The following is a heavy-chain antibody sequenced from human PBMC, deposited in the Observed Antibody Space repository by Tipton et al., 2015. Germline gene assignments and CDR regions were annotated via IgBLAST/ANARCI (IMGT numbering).Heavy chain of an antibody. CDR2: ISWNGGRR. Sequence: GSLRLSCAASGFTFDDYGMSWVRQAPGKGLEWVSGISWNGGRRGYADSVKGRFTISRDNAKNSLYLEMNSLKAEDTALYYCAREGSSWYFGVYWGQGALVSVSS. D-gene: IGHD6-13*01. V-gene: IGHV3-20*04. J-gene: IGHJ4*02. CDR3: AREGSSWYFGVY. CDR1: GFTFDDYG.